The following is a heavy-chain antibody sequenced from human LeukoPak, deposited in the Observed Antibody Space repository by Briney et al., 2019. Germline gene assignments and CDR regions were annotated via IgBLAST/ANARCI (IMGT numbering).Heavy chain of an antibody. CDR3: ARSTLRFLEWDESYYYMDV. J-gene: IGHJ6*03. CDR1: GFTFSSYW. CDR2: IKQDGSEK. D-gene: IGHD3-3*01. V-gene: IGHV3-7*01. Sequence: GGSLRLSCAASGFTFSSYWMSWVRHAPGKRLEWVANIKQDGSEKYYVDSVKGRFTISRDNAKNSLYLQMNSLRAEDTAVYYCARSTLRFLEWDESYYYMDVWGKGTTVTVSS.